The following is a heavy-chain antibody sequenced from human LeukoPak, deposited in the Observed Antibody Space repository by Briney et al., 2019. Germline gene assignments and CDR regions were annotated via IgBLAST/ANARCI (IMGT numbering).Heavy chain of an antibody. CDR1: GGSFSGYY. D-gene: IGHD3-22*01. CDR3: ATYDSSGYYRYFDY. Sequence: SETLSLTCAVYGGSFSGYYWSWIRQPPGKGLEWIGEINHSGSTNYNPSPKSRVTISVDTPKNQFSLKLSSVTAADTAVYYCATYDSSGYYRYFDYWGQGTLVTVSS. V-gene: IGHV4-34*01. J-gene: IGHJ4*02. CDR2: INHSGST.